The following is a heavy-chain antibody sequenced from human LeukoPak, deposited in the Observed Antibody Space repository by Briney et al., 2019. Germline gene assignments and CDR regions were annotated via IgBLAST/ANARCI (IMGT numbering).Heavy chain of an antibody. Sequence: PSETLSLTCTVSGGSIRSSSYFWGWIRQPPGKGLEWIGSIYYSGSTHYNPSLKSRVTISVDTSKNQFSLKVSSVTAADTAVYYCARRGIQLWFSLGWFDPWGQGTLVTVSS. CDR1: GGSIRSSSYF. D-gene: IGHD5-18*01. CDR3: ARRGIQLWFSLGWFDP. J-gene: IGHJ5*02. V-gene: IGHV4-39*07. CDR2: IYYSGST.